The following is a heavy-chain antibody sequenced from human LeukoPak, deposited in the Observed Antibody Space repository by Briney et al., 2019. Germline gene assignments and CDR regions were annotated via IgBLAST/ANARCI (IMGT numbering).Heavy chain of an antibody. J-gene: IGHJ4*02. V-gene: IGHV3-9*01. CDR2: ISWNSGSI. CDR3: AKGGDYGDYTPLDY. Sequence: GRSLRLSCAASGFTFDDYAMHWVRQAPGKGLEWVSGISWNSGSIGYADSVKGRFTIPRDNAKNSLYLQMNSLRAEDTALYYCAKGGDYGDYTPLDYWGQGTLVTVSS. D-gene: IGHD4-17*01. CDR1: GFTFDDYA.